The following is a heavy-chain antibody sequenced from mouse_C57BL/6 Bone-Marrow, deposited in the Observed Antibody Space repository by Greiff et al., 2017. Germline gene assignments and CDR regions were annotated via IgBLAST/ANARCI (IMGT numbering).Heavy chain of an antibody. J-gene: IGHJ3*01. CDR3: ARWGLRLRTAWFAY. CDR1: GYTFTSYW. CDR2: IHPNSGST. Sequence: QVQLQQPGAELVKPGASVKLSCKASGYTFTSYWMHWVKQRPGQGLEWIGMIHPNSGSTNYNEKFKSKATLTVDKSSSTAYMQLSSLTSEDSAVYYCARWGLRLRTAWFAYWGQGTLVTVSA. V-gene: IGHV1-64*01. D-gene: IGHD3-2*02.